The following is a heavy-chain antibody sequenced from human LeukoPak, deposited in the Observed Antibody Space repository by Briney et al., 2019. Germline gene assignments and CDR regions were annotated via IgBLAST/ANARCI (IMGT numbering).Heavy chain of an antibody. CDR1: GYTFTGYY. CDR2: INPNIGGT. Sequence: ASVKVSCKASGYTFTGYYMHWVRQAPGQGLEWMGWINPNIGGTNYAQTFQGRVTMTRDTSISTAYMELSRLISDDTAVYYCARSPPLRQYGSRSPVYGGFYYYYGMDVWGQGTTVTVPS. J-gene: IGHJ6*02. CDR3: ARSPPLRQYGSRSPVYGGFYYYYGMDV. D-gene: IGHD3-10*01. V-gene: IGHV1-2*02.